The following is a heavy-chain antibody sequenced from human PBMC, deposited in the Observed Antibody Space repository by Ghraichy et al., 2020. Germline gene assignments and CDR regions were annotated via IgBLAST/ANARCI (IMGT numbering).Heavy chain of an antibody. CDR2: IYYSGST. CDR3: ASLNGYDFWSGYYYSGNYMDV. J-gene: IGHJ6*03. D-gene: IGHD3-3*01. V-gene: IGHV4-59*08. Sequence: SETLSLTCTVSGGSISSYYWSWIRQPPGKGLEWIGYIYYSGSTNYNPSLKSRVTISVDTSKNQFSLKLSSVTAADTAVYYCASLNGYDFWSGYYYSGNYMDVWGKGTTVTVSS. CDR1: GGSISSYY.